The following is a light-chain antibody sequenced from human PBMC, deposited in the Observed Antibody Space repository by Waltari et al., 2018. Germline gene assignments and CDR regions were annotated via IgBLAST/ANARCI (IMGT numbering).Light chain of an antibody. J-gene: IGLJ2*01. CDR3: MIWHSSAVV. Sequence: QAVLTQPSSLSASPGASASLTCTFHSGINIGTYSIFCYPQKPGSPPQFLLRYKSDSDKQQASGVPSRFSGSKDASANAGILLISGLQSEDEADYYCMIWHSSAVVFGGGTKLTVL. CDR1: SGINIGTYS. V-gene: IGLV5-45*02. CDR2: YKSDSDK.